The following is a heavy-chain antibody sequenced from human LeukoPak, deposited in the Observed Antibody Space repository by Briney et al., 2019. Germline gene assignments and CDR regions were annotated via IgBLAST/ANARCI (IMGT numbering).Heavy chain of an antibody. CDR2: INPNSGGT. D-gene: IGHD2/OR15-2a*01. V-gene: IGHV1-2*02. Sequence: ASVKVSCKASGYTFTGYYMHWVRQAPGQGPEWMGWINPNSGGTNYAQKFQGRVTMTRDTSISTAYMKLSRLRSDDTAVYYCARDLVIVPTTTKRDSWFDPWGQGTLVTVSS. CDR3: ARDLVIVPTTTKRDSWFDP. CDR1: GYTFTGYY. J-gene: IGHJ5*02.